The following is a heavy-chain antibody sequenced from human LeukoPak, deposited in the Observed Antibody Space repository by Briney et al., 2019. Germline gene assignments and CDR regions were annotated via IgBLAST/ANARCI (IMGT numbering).Heavy chain of an antibody. V-gene: IGHV3-15*01. CDR3: TTVSNYYGSGAQTTDI. CDR1: GFTFSNAW. Sequence: PGGSLRLSCAASGFTFSNAWMSWVRQAPGRGLEWVGRVKSKTNGGTTGYAAPVKGRFTISRDDSQNTLYLQMDSLNNEDTALYYCTTVSNYYGSGAQTTDIWSQGTMVTVSS. J-gene: IGHJ3*02. CDR2: VKSKTNGGTT. D-gene: IGHD3-10*01.